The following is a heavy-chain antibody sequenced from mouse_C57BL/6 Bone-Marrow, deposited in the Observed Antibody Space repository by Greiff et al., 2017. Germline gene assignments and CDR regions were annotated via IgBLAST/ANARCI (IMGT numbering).Heavy chain of an antibody. J-gene: IGHJ4*01. CDR2: IDPENGDT. Sequence: VQLKESGAELVRPGASVKLSCTASGFNIKDDYMHWVKQRPEQGLEWIGWIDPENGDTEYASKFQGKATITADTSSNTAYLQHSSLTSEDTAVSYCTTGGDYWDQGTAVTVSS. CDR3: TTGGDY. V-gene: IGHV14-4*01. CDR1: GFNIKDDY.